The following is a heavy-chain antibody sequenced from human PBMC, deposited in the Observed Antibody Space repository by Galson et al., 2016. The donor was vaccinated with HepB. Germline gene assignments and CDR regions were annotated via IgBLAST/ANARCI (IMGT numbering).Heavy chain of an antibody. CDR1: GYTFTSYG. V-gene: IGHV1-18*01. CDR2: ISPYNGDT. J-gene: IGHJ6*02. D-gene: IGHD1-26*01. CDR3: ARGGGSAYYGMDV. Sequence: SVKVSCKASGYTFTSYGISWVRQAPGQGLEWMGWISPYNGDTNYAQKLKGRVTVTTDTSASTAYMERRSLRSDDTAVYYCARGGGSAYYGMDVWGQGTTVTVSS.